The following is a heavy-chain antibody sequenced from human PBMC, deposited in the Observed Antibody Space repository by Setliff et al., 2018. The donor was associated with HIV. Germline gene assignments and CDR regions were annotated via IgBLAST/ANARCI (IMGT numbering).Heavy chain of an antibody. CDR3: ERQGAVTGHIFDY. Sequence: SETLSLTCTVSNASINSYYWSWIRQPDGRALEWIGRISASGSTNYNPSLKSRVTISVDTSNDQFSLKLRFVTAADTAVYSCERQGAVTGHIFDYGGQGALVTVSS. CDR2: ISASGST. D-gene: IGHD6-19*01. J-gene: IGHJ4*02. V-gene: IGHV4-4*07. CDR1: NASINSYY.